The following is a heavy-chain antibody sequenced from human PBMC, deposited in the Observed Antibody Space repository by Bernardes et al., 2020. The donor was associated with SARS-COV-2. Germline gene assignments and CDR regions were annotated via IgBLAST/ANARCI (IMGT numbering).Heavy chain of an antibody. V-gene: IGHV4-4*02. CDR2: IHHSGRS. CDR1: GGSMNSNNW. D-gene: IGHD2-21*01. Sequence: SETLSLTRAVSGGSMNSNNWWSWVRQPPGKGLEWIGEIHHSGRSHYNPSLKSRVTMSIDESKSQFSLNLNSVTAADTAVYYCASPDSKNFDPWGQGTLVTVSS. J-gene: IGHJ5*02. CDR3: ASPDSKNFDP.